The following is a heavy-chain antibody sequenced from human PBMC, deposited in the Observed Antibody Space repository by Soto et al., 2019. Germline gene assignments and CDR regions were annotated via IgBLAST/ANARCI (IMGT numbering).Heavy chain of an antibody. V-gene: IGHV3-23*01. CDR1: GFTFSSYA. CDR2: ISGSGGST. D-gene: IGHD5-18*01. Sequence: EVQLLESGGGLVQPGGSLRLSCAASGFTFSSYAMSWVRQAPGKGLEWVSAISGSGGSTYYADSVKGRFTISRDNSKSTLYLQMNSLRAEDTAVYYCAKGGIQRWWGLGFDYWGQGALVTVSS. J-gene: IGHJ4*02. CDR3: AKGGIQRWWGLGFDY.